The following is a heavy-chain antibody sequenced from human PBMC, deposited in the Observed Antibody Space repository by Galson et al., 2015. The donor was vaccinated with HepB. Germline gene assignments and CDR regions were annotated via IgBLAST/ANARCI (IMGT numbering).Heavy chain of an antibody. CDR2: IYSGDST. J-gene: IGHJ4*02. D-gene: IGHD2-21*01. CDR1: GFTVSNSY. CDR3: ARVTHSFRYFDY. Sequence: SLRLSCAASGFTVSNSYMSWVRQAPGKGLEWVSVIYSGDSTYYADSVKGRFTVSRDTSKNTLYLQMNSLRAGDTAIYYCARVTHSFRYFDYWGQGTLVTVSS. V-gene: IGHV3-53*01.